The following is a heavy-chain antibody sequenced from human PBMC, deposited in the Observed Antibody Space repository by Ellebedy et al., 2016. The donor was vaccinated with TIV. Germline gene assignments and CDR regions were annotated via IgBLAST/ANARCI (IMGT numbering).Heavy chain of an antibody. V-gene: IGHV4-34*01. CDR3: ARLSGAEHFDY. J-gene: IGHJ4*02. CDR1: GGSFSGYY. CDR2: IYYSGST. D-gene: IGHD1-26*01. Sequence: SETLSLXXAVYGGSFSGYYWSWIRQPPGKGLEWIGSIYYSGSTYYNPSLKSRVTISVDTSKNQFSLKLSSVTAADTAVYYCARLSGAEHFDYWGQGTLVTVSS.